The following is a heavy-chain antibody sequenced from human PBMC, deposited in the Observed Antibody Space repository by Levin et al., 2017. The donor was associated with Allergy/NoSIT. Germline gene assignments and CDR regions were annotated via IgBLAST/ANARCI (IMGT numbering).Heavy chain of an antibody. CDR2: INHSGST. CDR1: GGSFSGYY. V-gene: IGHV4-34*01. J-gene: IGHJ2*01. CDR3: ARADIVVVVAAAPSKPYWYFDL. Sequence: SETLSLTCAVYGGSFSGYYWSWIRQPPGKGLEWIGEINHSGSTNYNPSLKSRVTISVDTSKNQFSLKLSSVTAADTAVYYCARADIVVVVAAAPSKPYWYFDLWGRGTLVTVSS. D-gene: IGHD2-15*01.